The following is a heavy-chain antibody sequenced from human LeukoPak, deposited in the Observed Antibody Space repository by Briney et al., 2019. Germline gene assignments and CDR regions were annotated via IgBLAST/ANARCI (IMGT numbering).Heavy chain of an antibody. CDR3: ARVGVAAILYFDY. J-gene: IGHJ4*02. D-gene: IGHD5-12*01. CDR1: GFTFSSYG. Sequence: GRSLRLSCAASGFTFSSYGMHWVRQAPGKGLEWVAILYSGGSTYYADSVKGRFTISKDNSKNTLYLQMNSLRAEDTAVYYCARVGVAAILYFDYWGLGTLVTVSS. CDR2: LYSGGST. V-gene: IGHV3-66*01.